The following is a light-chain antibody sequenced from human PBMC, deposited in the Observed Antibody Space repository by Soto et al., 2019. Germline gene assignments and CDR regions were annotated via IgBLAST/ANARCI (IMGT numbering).Light chain of an antibody. CDR1: QSVSGY. V-gene: IGKV3-11*01. CDR3: QKRSNW. Sequence: EIVLTQSPATLSLSPGERATLSCRASQSVSGYLAWYHQKPGRPPSLLINVQSTRPTGIPARFVAVGSGQTFTFTTSSLELEDFAVYYCQKRSNWFGQGTRLEIK. CDR2: VQS. J-gene: IGKJ5*01.